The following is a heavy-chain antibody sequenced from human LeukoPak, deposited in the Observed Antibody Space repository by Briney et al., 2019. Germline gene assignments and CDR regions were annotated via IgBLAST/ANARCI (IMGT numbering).Heavy chain of an antibody. V-gene: IGHV3-30*03. CDR1: GFTFSSYG. J-gene: IGHJ4*02. Sequence: GGSLRLSCAASGFTFSSYGMHWVRQAPGKGLEWVAVISYDGSNKYYADSVKGRFTISRDNAKNMLYLQMNSLRAEDTAVYYCARSAYPGNSVIEDWGRGTLVTVSS. D-gene: IGHD4-23*01. CDR3: ARSAYPGNSVIED. CDR2: ISYDGSNK.